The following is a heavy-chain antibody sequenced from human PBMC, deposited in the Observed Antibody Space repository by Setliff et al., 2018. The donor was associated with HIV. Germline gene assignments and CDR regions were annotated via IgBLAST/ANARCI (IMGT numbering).Heavy chain of an antibody. V-gene: IGHV3-23*01. Sequence: GGSLRLSCAASGFTFSSYAMTWVRQAPGKGLEWVSSISNNGGKTYYADSEKGRFTISRDNSKNSLYLQMNSLRAEDTAVYYCARERAGYCSGGSCYTNWFDPWGQGTLVTVSS. CDR3: ARERAGYCSGGSCYTNWFDP. CDR2: ISNNGGKT. D-gene: IGHD2-15*01. J-gene: IGHJ5*02. CDR1: GFTFSSYA.